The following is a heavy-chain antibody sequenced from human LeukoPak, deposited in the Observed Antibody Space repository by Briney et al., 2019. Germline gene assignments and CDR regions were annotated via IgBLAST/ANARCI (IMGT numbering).Heavy chain of an antibody. V-gene: IGHV1-58*02. CDR3: GADLTMVRGVPRWFDP. J-gene: IGHJ5*02. D-gene: IGHD3-10*01. CDR2: IVVGSGNT. CDR1: GFTFTSSA. Sequence: ASVKVSCKASGFTFTSSAMKWVRQARGHRLEWLGWIVVGSGNTNYAQKFQERVTITRDMSTSTTYMELSSLRSEDTAVYYCGADLTMVRGVPRWFDPWGQGTLVTVSS.